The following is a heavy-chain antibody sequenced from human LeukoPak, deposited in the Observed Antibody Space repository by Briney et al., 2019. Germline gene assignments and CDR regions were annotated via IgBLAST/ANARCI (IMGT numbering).Heavy chain of an antibody. J-gene: IGHJ1*01. D-gene: IGHD3-9*01. CDR1: GFTFSSYS. Sequence: GGSLRLSCAASGFTFSSYSVNWVRLAPGKGLEWVSSISSSSSYIYYADSVKGRFTISRDNAKNSLYLQMNSLRAEDTAVYYCARGYYDILTGYYFEYFQHWGQGTLVTVSS. CDR3: ARGYYDILTGYYFEYFQH. CDR2: ISSSSSYI. V-gene: IGHV3-21*01.